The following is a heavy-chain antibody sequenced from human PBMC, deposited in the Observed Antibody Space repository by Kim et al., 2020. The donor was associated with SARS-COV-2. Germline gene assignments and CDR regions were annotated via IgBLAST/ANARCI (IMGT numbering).Heavy chain of an antibody. V-gene: IGHV4-59*13. CDR1: GGSITGYY. CDR2: IYNRGST. CDR3: AREIMVPSSRYYFYLMDV. D-gene: IGHD3-10*01. Sequence: SETLSLTYTVSGGSITGYYWSWIRQPPGKGLEWIGYIYNRGSTSYNPSLKSRVTISLDTSNNQFSLKLTSVTAADTAVYYCAREIMVPSSRYYFYLMDVWGPGTTVTVSS. J-gene: IGHJ6*02.